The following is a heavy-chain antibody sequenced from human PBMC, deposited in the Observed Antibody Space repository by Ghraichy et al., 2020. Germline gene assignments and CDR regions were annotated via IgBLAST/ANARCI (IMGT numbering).Heavy chain of an antibody. CDR2: ISTYNGNT. V-gene: IGHV1-18*01. J-gene: IGHJ3*02. Sequence: ASVKVSCKASGYTFTSYGISWVRQAPGQGLEWMGWISTYNGNTEYAQKLQGRVTMSTDTSTSTAYMELRSLRSDTAVYYCARDGVTGLDAFDIWGQGTMVTVSS. CDR3: ARDGVTGLDAFDI. D-gene: IGHD2-21*02. CDR1: GYTFTSYG.